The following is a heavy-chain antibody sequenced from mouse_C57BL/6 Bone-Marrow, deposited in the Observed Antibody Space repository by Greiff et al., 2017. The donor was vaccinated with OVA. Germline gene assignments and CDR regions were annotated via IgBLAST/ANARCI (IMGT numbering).Heavy chain of an antibody. CDR3: ARQTTVVGSWYFDV. Sequence: EVHLVESGGGLVQPGGSLKLSCAASGFTFSDYYMYWVRQTPEKRLEWVAYISNGGGSTYYPDTVKGRFTISRDNAKNTLYLQMSRLKSEDTAMYYCARQTTVVGSWYFDVWGTGTTVTVSS. D-gene: IGHD1-1*01. CDR1: GFTFSDYY. V-gene: IGHV5-12*01. J-gene: IGHJ1*03. CDR2: ISNGGGST.